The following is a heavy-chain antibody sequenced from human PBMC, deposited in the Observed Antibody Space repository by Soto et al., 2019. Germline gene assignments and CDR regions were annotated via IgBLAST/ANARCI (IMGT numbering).Heavy chain of an antibody. Sequence: VASVKVSCKASGYTFTGYYMHWARQAPGQGLEWMGWINPNSGGTNYAQKFQDRVTMTRDTSISTAYMELSRLRSDDTAVYYCARDPASGYAAFFDYWGQGTLVTVSS. CDR3: ARDPASGYAAFFDY. D-gene: IGHD3-16*01. J-gene: IGHJ4*02. CDR1: GYTFTGYY. V-gene: IGHV1-2*02. CDR2: INPNSGGT.